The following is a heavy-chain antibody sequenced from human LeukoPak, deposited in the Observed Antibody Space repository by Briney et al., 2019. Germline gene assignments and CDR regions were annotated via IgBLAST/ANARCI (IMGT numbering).Heavy chain of an antibody. CDR3: ATDLASGYDYRGYFDY. V-gene: IGHV1-24*01. Sequence: ASVKVSCKVCGYTLTELSMHWVRQAPGKGVEWMGGFDPEDGETIYAQKFQGRVTMTEDTSTDTAYMELSSLRSEDTAVYYCATDLASGYDYRGYFDYWGQGTPVTVSS. D-gene: IGHD5-12*01. CDR1: GYTLTELS. J-gene: IGHJ4*02. CDR2: FDPEDGET.